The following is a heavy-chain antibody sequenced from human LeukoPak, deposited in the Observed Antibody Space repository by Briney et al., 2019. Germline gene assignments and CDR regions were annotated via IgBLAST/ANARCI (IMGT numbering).Heavy chain of an antibody. V-gene: IGHV4-34*01. J-gene: IGHJ6*04. Sequence: PSETLSLTCAVYGGSFSGYYWSWIRQPPGKGLEWIGEINHSGSTNYNPSLKSRVTISVDTSKNQFSLKLSSVTAADTAVYYCARRSSGRNIYYYYYGMDVWAKGPRSPSPQ. D-gene: IGHD3-10*01. CDR3: ARRSSGRNIYYYYYGMDV. CDR1: GGSFSGYY. CDR2: INHSGST.